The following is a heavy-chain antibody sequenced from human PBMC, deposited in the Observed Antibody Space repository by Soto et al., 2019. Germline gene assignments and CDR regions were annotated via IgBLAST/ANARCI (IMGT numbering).Heavy chain of an antibody. CDR3: AHAGDFDLLSFER. CDR2: IYWDDDK. J-gene: IGHJ4*02. V-gene: IGHV2-5*02. Sequence: SGPTLVNPTETLTLTCTVSGFSLSNARMGVSWIRQPPGKALEWLALIYWDDDKRYSPSLKNRLTVSKDTSTNRVVLTITNISPDDTGTYFCAHAGDFDLLSFERWGPGTLVNVSS. D-gene: IGHD3-9*01. CDR1: GFSLSNARMG.